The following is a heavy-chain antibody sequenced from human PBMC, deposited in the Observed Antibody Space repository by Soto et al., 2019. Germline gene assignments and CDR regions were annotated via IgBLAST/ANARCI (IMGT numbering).Heavy chain of an antibody. CDR2: ISYDGSNK. D-gene: IGHD5-18*01. CDR1: GFTFSSYA. CDR3: ATVDTAMVPDY. Sequence: QVQLVESGGGVVQPGRSLRLSCAASGFTFSSYAMHWVRQAPGKGLEWVAVISYDGSNKYYTDSVKGRFTISRDNSKNTLYLQMNSLRAEDTAVYYCATVDTAMVPDYWGQGTLVTVS. V-gene: IGHV3-30-3*01. J-gene: IGHJ4*02.